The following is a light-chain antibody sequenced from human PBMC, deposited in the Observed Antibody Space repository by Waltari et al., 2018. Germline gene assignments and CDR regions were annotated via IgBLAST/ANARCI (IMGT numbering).Light chain of an antibody. CDR2: KAN. V-gene: IGLV8-61*01. CDR3: ALYMGSGIWV. CDR1: SGSLSTTPY. Sequence: QTVVTQEPSLSVSPVGTVTLTCALISGSLSTTPYATWYQQTPGQAPRTLVYKANARSSGVPDRFSGSILGNTAALTITGAQADDESDYYCALYMGSGIWVFGGGTRLTVL. J-gene: IGLJ3*02.